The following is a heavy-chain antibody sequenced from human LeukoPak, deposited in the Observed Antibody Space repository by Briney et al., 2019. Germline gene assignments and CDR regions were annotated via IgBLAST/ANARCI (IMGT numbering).Heavy chain of an antibody. Sequence: PSETLSLTCTVSGGSISGYYWSWIRQPPGKGLEWIGYIYYSGSTNYNLSLKGRVTISLDTSKNQFSLKLSSVTAADTAVYYCARHWSAAGTREWGQGTLVTVSS. CDR2: IYYSGST. D-gene: IGHD6-13*01. V-gene: IGHV4-59*08. J-gene: IGHJ4*02. CDR1: GGSISGYY. CDR3: ARHWSAAGTRE.